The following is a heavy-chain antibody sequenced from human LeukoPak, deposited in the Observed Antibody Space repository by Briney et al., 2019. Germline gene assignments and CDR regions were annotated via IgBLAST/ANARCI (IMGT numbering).Heavy chain of an antibody. CDR1: GFTFRSYN. CDR3: ARDGPRAVAGTVFDY. Sequence: GGAPRISCAAPGFTFRSYNKKWGRPAPGEGPEWGSSISSSSSYIYYADSVKGRFTISRDNAKNSLYLQMNSLRAEDTAVYYCARDGPRAVAGTVFDYWGQGTLVTV. CDR2: ISSSSSYI. V-gene: IGHV3-21*01. J-gene: IGHJ4*02. D-gene: IGHD6-19*01.